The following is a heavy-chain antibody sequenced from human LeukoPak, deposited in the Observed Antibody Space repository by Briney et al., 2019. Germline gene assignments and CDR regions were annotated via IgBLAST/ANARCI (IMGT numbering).Heavy chain of an antibody. J-gene: IGHJ3*02. D-gene: IGHD6-6*01. CDR1: GYSFTSYR. Sequence: GESLKISCKTSGYSFTSYRIGWVRQMPGKGLEWMGIIYPGDSSAIYSPSFQGQVTISVDTSINTAYLQWSSLKASDTAMYYCARYGSSPLYAFDIWGQGTMVTVSS. V-gene: IGHV5-51*01. CDR2: IYPGDSSA. CDR3: ARYGSSPLYAFDI.